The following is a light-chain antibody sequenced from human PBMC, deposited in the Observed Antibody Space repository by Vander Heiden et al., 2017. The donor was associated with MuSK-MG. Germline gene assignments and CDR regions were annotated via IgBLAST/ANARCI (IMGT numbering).Light chain of an antibody. CDR3: CSYAGRYTRWV. Sequence: QSALTQPRSVSGSPGQSVAISCTGTSSDVGAYNYVSWYQQHPGKAPKLMIYDVSKRPSGVPDRFSGSKSANTASLTISGLQAEDEADYYCCSYAGRYTRWVFGGGTKLTVL. CDR1: SSDVGAYNY. CDR2: DVS. J-gene: IGLJ3*02. V-gene: IGLV2-11*01.